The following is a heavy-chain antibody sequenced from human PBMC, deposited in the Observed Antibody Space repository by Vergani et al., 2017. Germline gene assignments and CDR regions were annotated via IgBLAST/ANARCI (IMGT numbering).Heavy chain of an antibody. CDR3: ARSRKRTRYDSSGYYYVGYFQH. D-gene: IGHD3-22*01. V-gene: IGHV1-69*01. Sequence: QVQLVQSGAEVKKPGSSVKVSCKASGGTFSSYAISWVRQAPGQGLEWMGGIIPIFGTANYAQKFQGRVPITADESTSTAYIELSSLRSEDTAVYYCARSRKRTRYDSSGYYYVGYFQHWGQGTLVTVSS. J-gene: IGHJ1*01. CDR1: GGTFSSYA. CDR2: IIPIFGTA.